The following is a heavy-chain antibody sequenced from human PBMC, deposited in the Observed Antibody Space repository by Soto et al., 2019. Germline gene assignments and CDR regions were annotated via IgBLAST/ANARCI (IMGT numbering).Heavy chain of an antibody. D-gene: IGHD1-26*01. CDR3: ARMWSLVGATNPYYYYGMDV. Sequence: SGPTLVNPTQTLTLTCTFSGFSLSTSGVGVGWIRQPPGKALEWLALIDWDDDKYYSTSLKTRLTISKDTSKNQVVLTMTNMDPVDTATYYCARMWSLVGATNPYYYYGMDVWGQGTTVTVSS. CDR1: GFSLSTSGVG. J-gene: IGHJ6*02. V-gene: IGHV2-70*01. CDR2: IDWDDDK.